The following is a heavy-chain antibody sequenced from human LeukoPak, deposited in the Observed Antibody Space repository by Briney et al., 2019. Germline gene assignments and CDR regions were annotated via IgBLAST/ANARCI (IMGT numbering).Heavy chain of an antibody. CDR3: ANLGPTVTAGGYYYYGMDV. CDR2: FDPEDGET. V-gene: IGHV1-24*01. Sequence: ASVKVSCKVSGYTLTELSMHWVRQAPGKGLEWMGGFDPEDGETIYAQKFQGRVTMTEDTSTDTAYMELSSLRSEDTAVYYCANLGPTVTAGGYYYYGMDVWGQGTTVTVSS. CDR1: GYTLTELS. J-gene: IGHJ6*02. D-gene: IGHD3-16*01.